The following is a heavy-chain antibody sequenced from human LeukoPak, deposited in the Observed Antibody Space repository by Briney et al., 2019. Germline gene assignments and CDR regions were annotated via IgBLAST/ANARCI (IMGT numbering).Heavy chain of an antibody. CDR2: INGDGSST. CDR3: AREDNYGSGYGY. CDR1: GFTFSTYW. Sequence: GGSLRLSCVASGFTFSTYWMHWVRQAPGKGLLWVSRINGDGSSTNYADSVKGRFTISRDNAKNTLYLQMNSLRAEDTAVYYCAREDNYGSGYGYWGQGTLVTVSS. D-gene: IGHD3-10*01. J-gene: IGHJ4*02. V-gene: IGHV3-74*01.